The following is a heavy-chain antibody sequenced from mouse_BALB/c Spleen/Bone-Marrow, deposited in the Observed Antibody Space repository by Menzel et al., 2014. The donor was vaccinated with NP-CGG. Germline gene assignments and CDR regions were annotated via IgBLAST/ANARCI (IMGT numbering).Heavy chain of an antibody. D-gene: IGHD1-1*02. CDR3: ASGVSSFAY. V-gene: IGHV1-82*01. CDR1: GYAFSSSW. Sequence: SGPELVKPGASVKISCKASGYAFSSSWMNWVKQRPGQGLEWIGRIYPGDGDTNYNGKFKGKATLTADKSSSTAYMQLSSLTSVDSADYFCASGVSSFAYWGQGTLVTVSA. CDR2: IYPGDGDT. J-gene: IGHJ3*01.